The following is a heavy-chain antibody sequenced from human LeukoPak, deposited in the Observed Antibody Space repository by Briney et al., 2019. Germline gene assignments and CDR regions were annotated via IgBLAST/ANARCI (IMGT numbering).Heavy chain of an antibody. D-gene: IGHD5-24*01. CDR3: PRSDGLDY. J-gene: IGHJ4*02. CDR1: GFTFSSYS. Sequence: GGSLRLSCAASGFTFSSYSMNWVRQAPGKGLEWVSSISSSSSYISYADSVKGRFTISRDNAKNSLYLQMNSLRAEDTAVYYFPRSDGLDYWGQGTLVTVSS. CDR2: ISSSSSYI. V-gene: IGHV3-21*01.